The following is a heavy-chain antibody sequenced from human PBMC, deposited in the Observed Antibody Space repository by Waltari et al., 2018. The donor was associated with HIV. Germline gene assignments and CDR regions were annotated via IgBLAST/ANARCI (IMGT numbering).Heavy chain of an antibody. CDR1: GFTFDDYT. CDR2: ISWDGGST. Sequence: EVQLVESGGVVVQPGGSLRLSCAASGFTFDDYTMHWVRQAPGKGLELVSLISWDGGSTYYADSVKGRFTISRDNSKNSLYLQMNSLRTEDTALYYCAKDIGGYDSFYYYYGMDVWGQGTTVTVSS. V-gene: IGHV3-43*01. CDR3: AKDIGGYDSFYYYYGMDV. D-gene: IGHD5-12*01. J-gene: IGHJ6*02.